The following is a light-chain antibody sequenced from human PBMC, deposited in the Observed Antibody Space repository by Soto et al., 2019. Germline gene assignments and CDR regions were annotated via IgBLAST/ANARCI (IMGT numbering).Light chain of an antibody. CDR2: GAS. V-gene: IGKV3-20*01. CDR1: QSVSSSF. Sequence: EIVLTQSPGTLSLSPGEGGTLSCRASQSVSSSFLAWYQQKPGQAPRLLIYGASSRATGIPDRFSGSGSGTDFTLTISRLEPEDFAVYYCQQYGSSPVTFGGGTKVDSK. CDR3: QQYGSSPVT. J-gene: IGKJ4*01.